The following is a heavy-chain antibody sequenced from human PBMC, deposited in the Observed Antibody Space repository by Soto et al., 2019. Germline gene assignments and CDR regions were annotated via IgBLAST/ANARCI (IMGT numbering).Heavy chain of an antibody. J-gene: IGHJ4*02. Sequence: PGGSLRLSCAASGFTFSSYEMNWVRQAPGKGLEWVSYISSSGSTIYYADSVKGRFTISRDNAKNSLYLQMNSLRAEDTAVYYCARSRGVVVTAPSFDYWGQGTLVTVSS. CDR2: ISSSGSTI. CDR3: ARSRGVVVTAPSFDY. V-gene: IGHV3-48*03. CDR1: GFTFSSYE. D-gene: IGHD2-21*02.